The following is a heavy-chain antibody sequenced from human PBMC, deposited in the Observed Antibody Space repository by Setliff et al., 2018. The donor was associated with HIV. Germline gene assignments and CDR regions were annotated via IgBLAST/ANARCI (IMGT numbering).Heavy chain of an antibody. CDR2: ISTSGSTI. CDR1: GFTFDDYA. Sequence: NPGGSLRLSCAASGFTFDDYAMHWVRQAPGKGLEWVSYISTSGSTIYYADSVKGRFTISRDNAKNSLYLQMNSLRAEDTAVYYCVRDSHCSSTSCYGVVRAVPDAFDIWGQGKMVTVSS. V-gene: IGHV3-11*01. J-gene: IGHJ3*02. D-gene: IGHD2-2*01. CDR3: VRDSHCSSTSCYGVVRAVPDAFDI.